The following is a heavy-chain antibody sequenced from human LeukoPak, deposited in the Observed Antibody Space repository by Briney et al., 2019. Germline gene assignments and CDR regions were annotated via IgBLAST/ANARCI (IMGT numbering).Heavy chain of an antibody. CDR3: ARGSFLYSSRPDY. CDR1: GWSFSGYY. V-gene: IGHV4-34*01. D-gene: IGHD6-13*01. J-gene: IGHJ4*02. Sequence: SETLSLTSAVYGWSFSGYYWSWIPQPPGKGLKWSGELNHSRSNNYSPSLKSRVTISLDPSTSTFSLKLHSVTVANTAVYYCARGSFLYSSRPDYWGQGTLVTVSS. CDR2: LNHSRSN.